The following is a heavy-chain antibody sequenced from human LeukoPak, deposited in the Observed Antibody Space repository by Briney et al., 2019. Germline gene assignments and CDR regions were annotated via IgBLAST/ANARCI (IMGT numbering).Heavy chain of an antibody. Sequence: PGGSLRLSCAASGFTVSSNYMSWVRQAPGKGLEWVSVIYSGGSTYYADSVKGRFTISRDNSKNTLYLQMNSLRAEDTAVYYCAGDRGYSGYDGMDVWGQGTTVTVSS. CDR3: AGDRGYSGYDGMDV. J-gene: IGHJ6*02. CDR2: IYSGGST. V-gene: IGHV3-53*01. D-gene: IGHD5-12*01. CDR1: GFTVSSNY.